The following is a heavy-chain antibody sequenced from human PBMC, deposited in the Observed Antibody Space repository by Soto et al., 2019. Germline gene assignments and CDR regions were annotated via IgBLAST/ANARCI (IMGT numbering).Heavy chain of an antibody. CDR1: GFTVSSNY. Sequence: EVQLVESGGGLIQPGGSPRLSCAASGFTVSSNYMSWVRQAPGKGLEWVSVIYSGGSTYYADSVKGRFTISRDNSKNTLYLQMNSLRAEDTAVYYCARDSHPYYDFWSAYYYYGMDVWGQGTTVTVSS. CDR2: IYSGGST. V-gene: IGHV3-53*01. D-gene: IGHD3-3*01. J-gene: IGHJ6*02. CDR3: ARDSHPYYDFWSAYYYYGMDV.